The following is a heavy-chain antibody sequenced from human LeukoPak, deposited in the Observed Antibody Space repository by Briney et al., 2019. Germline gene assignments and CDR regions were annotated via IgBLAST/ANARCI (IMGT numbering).Heavy chain of an antibody. CDR3: ATGRGFDY. Sequence: PSETLSLTCTVSGDSISTSNSYWGWIRQPPGKGLEWIGSIYYSGNTYYNASLKSRVTISVDTSKNQFSLKLTSVTAADTAVYYCATGRGFDYWGQGTLVTVSS. CDR1: GDSISTSNSY. CDR2: IYYSGNT. J-gene: IGHJ4*02. D-gene: IGHD3-10*01. V-gene: IGHV4-39*01.